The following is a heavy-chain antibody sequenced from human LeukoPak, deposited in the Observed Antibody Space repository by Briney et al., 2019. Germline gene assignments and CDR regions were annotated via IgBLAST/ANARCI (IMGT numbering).Heavy chain of an antibody. CDR2: INHSGST. CDR1: GGSFSGYY. Sequence: TSETLSLTCAVYGGSFSGYYWSWIRQPPGKGLEWIGEINHSGSTNYNPSLKSRVTISVDTFKNQFSLKLSSVTAADTAVYYCGTLGSLMDVWGQGTAVTVSS. V-gene: IGHV4-34*01. D-gene: IGHD6-25*01. J-gene: IGHJ6*02. CDR3: GTLGSLMDV.